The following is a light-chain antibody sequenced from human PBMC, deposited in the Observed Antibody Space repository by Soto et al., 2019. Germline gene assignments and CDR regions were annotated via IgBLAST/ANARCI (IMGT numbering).Light chain of an antibody. CDR2: GSS. CDR1: QGIRND. J-gene: IGKJ1*01. Sequence: DIQMTQSPSSLSASVGDRVTITCRASQGIRNDLGWYQQKPGKAPKRLIYGSSSLQSGVPSRFSGSGSGTEFILTISSLQPDDFATYYCQHYNSYSEAFGQGTKVDIK. V-gene: IGKV1-17*01. CDR3: QHYNSYSEA.